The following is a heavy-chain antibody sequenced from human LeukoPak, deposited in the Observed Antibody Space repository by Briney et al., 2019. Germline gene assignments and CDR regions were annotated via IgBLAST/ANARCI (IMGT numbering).Heavy chain of an antibody. CDR2: IIPIFGTA. CDR1: GGTFSSYA. J-gene: IGHJ5*02. D-gene: IGHD2-8*01. Sequence: SVKVSCKASGGTFSSYAISWVRQAPGQGLEWMGGIIPIFGTANYAQKFQGRVTITTDESTSTAYMELSSLRSEDTAVYCCAREGGYCTNGVCYTGWFDPWGQGTLVTVSS. V-gene: IGHV1-69*05. CDR3: AREGGYCTNGVCYTGWFDP.